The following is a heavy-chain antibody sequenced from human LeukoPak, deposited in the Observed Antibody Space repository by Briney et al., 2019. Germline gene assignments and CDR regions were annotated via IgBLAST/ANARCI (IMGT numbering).Heavy chain of an antibody. CDR2: INHSGST. Sequence: SGTLSLTCAVYGGSFSGYYWSWIRQPPGKGLEWIGEINHSGSTNYNPSLKSRVTISVDTSKNQFSLKLSSVTAADTAVYYCARGFGVYYDSSGYYPFDYWGQGTLVTVSS. V-gene: IGHV4-34*01. D-gene: IGHD3-22*01. CDR1: GGSFSGYY. J-gene: IGHJ4*02. CDR3: ARGFGVYYDSSGYYPFDY.